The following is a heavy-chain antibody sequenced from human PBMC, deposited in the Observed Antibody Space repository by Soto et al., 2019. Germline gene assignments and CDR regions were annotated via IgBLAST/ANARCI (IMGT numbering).Heavy chain of an antibody. CDR3: ARDLISGWYGRNWFDP. D-gene: IGHD6-19*01. V-gene: IGHV3-48*02. CDR1: GFTLSSDS. J-gene: IGHJ5*02. CDR2: ISSSSSTI. Sequence: SLSRSCAASGFTLSSDSMNWVRQAPGKGLEWVSYISSSSSTIYYADSVKGRFTISRDNAKNSLYLQMNSLRDEDTAVYYCARDLISGWYGRNWFDPWGQGPLVTVSS.